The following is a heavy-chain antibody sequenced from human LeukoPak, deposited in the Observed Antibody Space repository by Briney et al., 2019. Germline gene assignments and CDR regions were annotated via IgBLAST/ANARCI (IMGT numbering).Heavy chain of an antibody. CDR1: GFTFSSYW. CDR2: ISGSGGST. J-gene: IGHJ4*02. V-gene: IGHV3-23*01. CDR3: AIRGYSGYGYFDY. Sequence: GGSLRLSCAASGFTFSSYWMSWVRQAPGKGLEWVSAISGSGGSTYYADSVKGRFTISRDNSKNTLYLQMNSLRAEDTAVYYCAIRGYSGYGYFDYWGQGTLVTVSS. D-gene: IGHD5-12*01.